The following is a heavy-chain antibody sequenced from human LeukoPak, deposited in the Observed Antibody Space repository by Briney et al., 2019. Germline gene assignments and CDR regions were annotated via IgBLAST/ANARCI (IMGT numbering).Heavy chain of an antibody. D-gene: IGHD3-22*01. CDR1: GGSISSYY. CDR3: ARHLSPNSQNHRDTSGWLFDY. V-gene: IGHV4-59*08. J-gene: IGHJ4*02. Sequence: PSETLSLTCTVSGGSISSYYWSWIRQPPGKGLEWIGYIYYIGSTNYNPSLKSRVTISLDTSKNQFSLKLSSVTAADTAVYYCARHLSPNSQNHRDTSGWLFDYWGQGSLVTVSS. CDR2: IYYIGST.